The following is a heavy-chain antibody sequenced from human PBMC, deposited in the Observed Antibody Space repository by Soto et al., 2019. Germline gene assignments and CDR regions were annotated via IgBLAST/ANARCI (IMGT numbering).Heavy chain of an antibody. Sequence: QVQLVQSGAEVKKPGSSVKVSCKASGGTFSSYAISWVRQAPGQGLEWMGGIIPIFGTANYAQKFQGRVTITADKSTSTAYMELSSLRSEDTAVYYCARDLGAITMVRGVIRFVAIDIWGQGTMVTVSS. CDR3: ARDLGAITMVRGVIRFVAIDI. V-gene: IGHV1-69*06. CDR2: IIPIFGTA. J-gene: IGHJ3*02. D-gene: IGHD3-10*01. CDR1: GGTFSSYA.